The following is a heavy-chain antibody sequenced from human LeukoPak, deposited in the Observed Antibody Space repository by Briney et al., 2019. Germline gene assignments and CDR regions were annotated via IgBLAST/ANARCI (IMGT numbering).Heavy chain of an antibody. J-gene: IGHJ4*02. CDR1: GYSFTSYW. D-gene: IGHD1-1*01. CDR3: ARLRRTTGTTGYFDY. V-gene: IGHV5-51*01. CDR2: IYPGDSDT. Sequence: GESLKISCKGSGYSFTSYWIGWVRQMPGKGLEWMGIIYPGDSDTRYSPSFQGQVTISADKSISTAYLQWSSLKASDTAMYYCARLRRTTGTTGYFDYWGQGTLVTVSS.